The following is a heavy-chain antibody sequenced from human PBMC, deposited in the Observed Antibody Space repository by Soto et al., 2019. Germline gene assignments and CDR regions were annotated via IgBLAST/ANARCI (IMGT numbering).Heavy chain of an antibody. Sequence: SETLSLTCTVSGGSISSYYWSWIRQPPGKGLEWIGYIYYSGSTNYNPSLKSRVTISVDTSKNQFSLKLSSVTAADTAVYYCAREGGRHPWFDPWGQGTLVTVSS. V-gene: IGHV4-59*01. CDR1: GGSISSYY. D-gene: IGHD6-25*01. CDR2: IYYSGST. CDR3: AREGGRHPWFDP. J-gene: IGHJ5*02.